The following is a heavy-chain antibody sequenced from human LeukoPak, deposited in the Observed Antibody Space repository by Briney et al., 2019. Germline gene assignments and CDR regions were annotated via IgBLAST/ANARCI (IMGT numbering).Heavy chain of an antibody. CDR1: GFTFSSYW. CDR2: IKQDVSEK. CDR3: ARDLYDILTGYHFDY. V-gene: IGHV3-7*03. D-gene: IGHD3-9*01. J-gene: IGHJ4*02. Sequence: GGSLRLSCAASGFTFSSYWMSWVRQAPGKGLEWVANIKQDVSEKYYVDSVKGRFTISRDNAKNSLYLQMNSLRAEDTAVYYCARDLYDILTGYHFDYWGQGTLVTVSS.